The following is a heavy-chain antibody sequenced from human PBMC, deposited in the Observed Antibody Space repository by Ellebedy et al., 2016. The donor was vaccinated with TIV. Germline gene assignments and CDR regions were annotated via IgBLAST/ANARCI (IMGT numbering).Heavy chain of an antibody. Sequence: SETLSLTXTVSGGSVTSATSYWTWIRQPPGKGLEWIGYISNSGSTNYNPSLKSRVSISVDPSKNQFSLKLTSVTAADTAVYYCASDRAAVSFGDIYNYYGMDVWGQGTTVTVSS. CDR3: ASDRAAVSFGDIYNYYGMDV. CDR2: ISNSGST. D-gene: IGHD3-10*01. CDR1: GGSVTSATSY. V-gene: IGHV4-61*01. J-gene: IGHJ6*02.